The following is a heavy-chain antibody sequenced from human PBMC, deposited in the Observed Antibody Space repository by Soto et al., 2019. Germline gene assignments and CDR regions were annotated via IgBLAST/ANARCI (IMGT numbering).Heavy chain of an antibody. CDR3: ARDLTNDGSSSRDYGMDV. CDR2: IFPIFGTA. D-gene: IGHD6-6*01. CDR1: GGTFSRYA. Sequence: ASVKVSWKDSGGTFSRYAIRWVRQAPGRGLEWMGGIFPIFGTANYAQKFQGRVTITADKSTSTAYMELSSLRSEDTAVYYCARDLTNDGSSSRDYGMDVWGQ. J-gene: IGHJ6*02. V-gene: IGHV1-69*06.